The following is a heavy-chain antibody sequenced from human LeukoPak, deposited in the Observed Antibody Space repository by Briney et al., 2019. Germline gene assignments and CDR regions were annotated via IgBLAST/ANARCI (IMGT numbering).Heavy chain of an antibody. J-gene: IGHJ6*03. CDR1: GYTFTSYG. D-gene: IGHD5-12*01. CDR3: AKDRYGDYEAPFHYMDA. Sequence: GASVKVSCKASGYTFTSYGISWVRQAPGQGLEWMGWISAYNGNTNYAQKLQGRVTITRDTSIDTAYMQLSRLRSDDTAVYYCAKDRYGDYEAPFHYMDAWGRGTTVTVSS. CDR2: ISAYNGNT. V-gene: IGHV1-18*01.